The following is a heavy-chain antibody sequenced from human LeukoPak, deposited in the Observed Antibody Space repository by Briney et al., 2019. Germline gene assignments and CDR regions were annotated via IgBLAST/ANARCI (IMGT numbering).Heavy chain of an antibody. CDR3: ARVPLSRCSSGYCFPTFDN. V-gene: IGHV3-21*01. D-gene: IGHD3-22*01. J-gene: IGHJ4*02. CDR1: GFTFSSYS. Sequence: PGGSLRLSCAASGFTFSSYSMNWVRQAPGKGLEWVSSISSSSSYIYYADSVKGRFTISRDNAKNSLYLQMNSLRAEDTAVYYCARVPLSRCSSGYCFPTFDNWGQGTLVTVSS. CDR2: ISSSSSYI.